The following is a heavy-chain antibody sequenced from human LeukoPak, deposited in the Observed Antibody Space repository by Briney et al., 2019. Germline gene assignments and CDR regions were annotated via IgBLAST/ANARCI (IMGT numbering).Heavy chain of an antibody. CDR1: GYSISSGYY. V-gene: IGHV4-38-2*01. J-gene: IGHJ4*02. CDR2: IYHSGST. Sequence: KPSETLSLTCAVSGYSISSGYYWGWIRQPPGKGLEWIGSIYHSGSTYYNPSLKSRVTISVDTSKNQFSLKLSSVTAADTAVYYCARRPGTILDSWGQGTLVTVSS. D-gene: IGHD3-3*01. CDR3: ARRPGTILDS.